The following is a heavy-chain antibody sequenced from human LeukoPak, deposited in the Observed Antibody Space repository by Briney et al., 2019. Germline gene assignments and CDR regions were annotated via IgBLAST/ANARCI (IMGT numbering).Heavy chain of an antibody. D-gene: IGHD2-21*01. CDR3: AARRGVGIFAY. CDR2: INHSGST. CDR1: GGSFSGYY. Sequence: SETLSLTCAVYGGSFSGYYWSWIRQPPGKGLEWIGEINHSGSTNYNPSLKSRVTISVDTSKNQFSLKLSSVTAADTAVYYCAARRGVGIFAYWGQGTLVTVSS. J-gene: IGHJ4*02. V-gene: IGHV4-34*01.